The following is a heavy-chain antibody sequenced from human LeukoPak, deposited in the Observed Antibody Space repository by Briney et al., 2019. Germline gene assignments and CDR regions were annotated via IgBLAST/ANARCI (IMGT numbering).Heavy chain of an antibody. CDR1: GGSISGWY. CDR3: ASPRSDFWSPWYFDY. CDR2: IYGSGYT. J-gene: IGHJ4*02. D-gene: IGHD3-3*01. V-gene: IGHV4-59*01. Sequence: PSETLSLTCTVSGGSISGWYWSWIRQPPGKGLEWIGYIYGSGYTNYNPSLKSRVTMSIDTSKNHFSLKLTSVTAADTAVYYCASPRSDFWSPWYFDYWGQGTLVTVSS.